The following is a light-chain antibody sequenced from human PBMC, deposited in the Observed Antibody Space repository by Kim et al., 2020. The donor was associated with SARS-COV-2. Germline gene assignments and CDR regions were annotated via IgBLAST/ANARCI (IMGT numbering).Light chain of an antibody. CDR1: SSDVGGYDY. J-gene: IGLJ2*01. V-gene: IGLV2-14*04. CDR3: SSYTSSSTVV. CDR2: DVS. Sequence: GQSLILSCTGTSSDVGGYDYVSWYQQHPGKAPKLMIYDVSNRPSGVSNRFSGSKSGNTASLIISGLQAEDQADYYCSSYTSSSTVVFGGGTQLTVL.